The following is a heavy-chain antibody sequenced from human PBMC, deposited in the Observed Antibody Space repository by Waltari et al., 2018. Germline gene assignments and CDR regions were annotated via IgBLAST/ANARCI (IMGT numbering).Heavy chain of an antibody. Sequence: QVQLVQSGVEVKKPGASVKVSCKAFGYTLSSYGISWVRQAPGQGLEWMGWINPYNGNTNYAQKFQGRVTMTTDTSTSTAYMELRRLRSDDTAVYYCAKERYGYDPYMDAFDIWGQGTMVTVSS. CDR1: GYTLSSYG. CDR3: AKERYGYDPYMDAFDI. J-gene: IGHJ3*02. CDR2: INPYNGNT. V-gene: IGHV1-18*01. D-gene: IGHD5-18*01.